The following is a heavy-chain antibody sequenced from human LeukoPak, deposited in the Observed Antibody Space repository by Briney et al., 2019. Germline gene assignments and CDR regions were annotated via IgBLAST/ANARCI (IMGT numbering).Heavy chain of an antibody. CDR1: GGSISSISYY. Sequence: SETLSLTCTVSGGSISSISYYWGWIRQPPGKGLEWIGSIYYSGSTYYNPSLKSRVTISVDTSKNQFSLKLSSVTAADTAVYYCARGGWFGESPFDYWGQGTLVTVSS. V-gene: IGHV4-39*07. CDR3: ARGGWFGESPFDY. J-gene: IGHJ4*02. D-gene: IGHD3-10*01. CDR2: IYYSGST.